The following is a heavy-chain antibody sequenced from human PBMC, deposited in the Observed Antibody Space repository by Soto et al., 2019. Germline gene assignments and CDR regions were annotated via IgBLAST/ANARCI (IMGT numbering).Heavy chain of an antibody. Sequence: EVQLLESGGGLVQPGGSLRLSCAASGFTFSSQTMSWVRQAPGKGLEWVSVISSSGSTSYTDSVEGRFTISKDSSKKTLYLQLNSLRVEDTAVYYCAKGARDVDYWGQGTLVPVSS. D-gene: IGHD5-12*01. CDR3: AKGARDVDY. CDR1: GFTFSSQT. V-gene: IGHV3-23*01. CDR2: ISSSGST. J-gene: IGHJ4*02.